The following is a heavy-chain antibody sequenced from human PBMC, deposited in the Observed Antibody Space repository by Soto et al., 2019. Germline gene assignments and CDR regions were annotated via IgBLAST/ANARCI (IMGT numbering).Heavy chain of an antibody. CDR3: ARTAMVWYFDY. Sequence: PSETLSLTCTVSGGSISSYYWSWIRQPPGKGLEWIGYIYYSGSTNYNPSLKSRVTISVDTSKNQFSLKLSSVTAADTAVYYCARTAMVWYFDYWGQGTLVTVSS. V-gene: IGHV4-59*08. CDR2: IYYSGST. D-gene: IGHD5-18*01. CDR1: GGSISSYY. J-gene: IGHJ4*02.